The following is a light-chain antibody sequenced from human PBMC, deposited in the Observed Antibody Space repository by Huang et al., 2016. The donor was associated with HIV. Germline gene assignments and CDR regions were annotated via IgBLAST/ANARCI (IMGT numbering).Light chain of an antibody. CDR2: DAS. J-gene: IGKJ4*01. Sequence: VLTQSPATLSLSPGEIDTLSCRASQSVSGFLAWYQQKPGQAPRLLLYDASDRATGIPARFSGSGSGTDFTLTISSLEAEDFAVYYCQQRSNWPLTFGGGTKVEIK. V-gene: IGKV3-11*01. CDR1: QSVSGF. CDR3: QQRSNWPLT.